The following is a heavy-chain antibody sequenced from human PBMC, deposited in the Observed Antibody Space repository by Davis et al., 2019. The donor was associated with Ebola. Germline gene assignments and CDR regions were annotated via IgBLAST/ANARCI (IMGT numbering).Heavy chain of an antibody. Sequence: ASVKVSCKASGYTFTDFHLHWVRQAPGQGLEWMGRVNPRTGGANYARKFQGRVTMTRDTSISAAYMELSSLRSDDTAVYYCARGGAYGDYAGPWGQGTLVTVSS. J-gene: IGHJ5*02. CDR2: VNPRTGGA. D-gene: IGHD4-17*01. V-gene: IGHV1-2*02. CDR1: GYTFTDFH. CDR3: ARGGAYGDYAGP.